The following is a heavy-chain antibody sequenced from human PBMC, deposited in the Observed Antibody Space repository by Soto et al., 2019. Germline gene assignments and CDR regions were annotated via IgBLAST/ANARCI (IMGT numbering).Heavy chain of an antibody. J-gene: IGHJ5*02. CDR1: GYAFTYYH. V-gene: IGHV1-3*04. Sequence: QVQLVQSGAEVKKPGASVKISCKASGYAFTYYHIHWVRQAPGQRLEWVGWINIGNGNTEYSQKFQGRVTITTDTSASTAYMELRSLTSEDTAVYYCAREPLCGGKCYDNYFDPWGQGTLVTVSS. CDR3: AREPLCGGKCYDNYFDP. CDR2: INIGNGNT. D-gene: IGHD2-15*01.